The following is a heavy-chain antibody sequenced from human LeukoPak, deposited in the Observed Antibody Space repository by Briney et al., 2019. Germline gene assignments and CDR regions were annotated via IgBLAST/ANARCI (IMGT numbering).Heavy chain of an antibody. CDR2: ISGSGGST. D-gene: IGHD2-2*01. CDR3: AKALVGCSTTSCYFTVGGMDV. J-gene: IGHJ6*02. V-gene: IGHV3-23*01. Sequence: PGGSLRLSCAASGFTFSSYAMSWVRQAPGKGLEWVSAISGSGGSTYYADSVKGRFTISRDNSKNTLYLQMNSLRAEDTAVYYCAKALVGCSTTSCYFTVGGMDVWGQGTTVTVSS. CDR1: GFTFSSYA.